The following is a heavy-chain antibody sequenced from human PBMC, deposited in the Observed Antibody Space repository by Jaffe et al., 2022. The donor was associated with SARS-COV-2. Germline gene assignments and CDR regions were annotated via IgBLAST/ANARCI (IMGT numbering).Heavy chain of an antibody. D-gene: IGHD3-22*01. J-gene: IGHJ4*02. CDR2: INAGNGNT. CDR1: GYTFTSYA. Sequence: QVQLVQSGAEVKKPGASVKVSCKASGYTFTSYAMHWVRQAPGQRLEWMGWINAGNGNTKYSQKFQGRVTITRDTSASTAYMELSSLRSEDTAVYYCARDFLVWYYYDSSPRYYFDYWGQGTLVTVSS. CDR3: ARDFLVWYYYDSSPRYYFDY. V-gene: IGHV1-3*01.